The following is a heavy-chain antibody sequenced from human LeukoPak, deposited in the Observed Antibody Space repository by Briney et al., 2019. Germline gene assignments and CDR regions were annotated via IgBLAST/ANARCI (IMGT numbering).Heavy chain of an antibody. D-gene: IGHD5-24*01. J-gene: IGHJ4*02. CDR3: ARDSYNNVDY. CDR2: TDTEGTST. Sequence: GGSLRLSCAASGFTFNAYWMHWVRQAPGQGLVWVSRTDTEGTSTHYADSVEGRFTVSRDNAKNTVYLQMNSLRAEDTAVYYCARDSYNNVDYWGQGTLVTVSS. V-gene: IGHV3-74*01. CDR1: GFTFNAYW.